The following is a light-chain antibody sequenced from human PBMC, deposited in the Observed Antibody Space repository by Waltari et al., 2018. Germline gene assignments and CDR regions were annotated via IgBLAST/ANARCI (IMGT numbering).Light chain of an antibody. CDR2: GAS. Sequence: EIVMTQSPATLSVSPGKTATFSCRAGQYVSNNLAWYQHKPGQAPRLLISGASTRASGVPARFSGSGSGTEFTLTISSLQSEDSAVYYCQQYNVWPPSTFGQGTKLEIK. V-gene: IGKV3-15*01. CDR1: QYVSNN. J-gene: IGKJ2*02. CDR3: QQYNVWPPST.